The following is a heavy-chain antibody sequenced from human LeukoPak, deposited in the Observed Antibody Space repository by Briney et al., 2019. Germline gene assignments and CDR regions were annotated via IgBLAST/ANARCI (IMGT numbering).Heavy chain of an antibody. CDR3: ARDRAVDY. V-gene: IGHV3-7*01. J-gene: IGHJ4*02. CDR2: IKQDGSEK. CDR1: GFTFSNYE. Sequence: GGSLRLSCAASGFTFSNYEMHWVRQAPGKGLEWVANIKQDGSEKYYVDSVKGRFTISRDNAKNSLYLQMNSLRAEDTAVYYCARDRAVDYWGQGTLVTVSS.